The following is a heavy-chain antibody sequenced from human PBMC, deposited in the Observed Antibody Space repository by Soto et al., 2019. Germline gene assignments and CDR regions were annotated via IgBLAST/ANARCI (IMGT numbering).Heavy chain of an antibody. J-gene: IGHJ4*02. CDR1: GFTFSSYS. D-gene: IGHD2-2*01. CDR2: ISSSSSYI. Sequence: PGGSLRLSCAASGFTFSSYSMNWVRQAPGKGLEWVSSISSSSSYIYYADSVKGRFTISRDNAKNSLYLQMNSLRAEDTAVYYCAKSPLRYCSSTSCSSFDYWGQGTLVTVSS. V-gene: IGHV3-21*01. CDR3: AKSPLRYCSSTSCSSFDY.